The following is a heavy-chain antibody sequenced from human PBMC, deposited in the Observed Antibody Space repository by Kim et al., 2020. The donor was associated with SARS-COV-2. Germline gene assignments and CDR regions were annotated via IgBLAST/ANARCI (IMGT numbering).Heavy chain of an antibody. CDR1: GGSISSSSYY. Sequence: SETLSLTCTVSGGSISSSSYYWGWIRQPPGKGLEWIGSIYYSGSTYYNPSLKSRVTISVDTSKNQFSLKLSSVTAADTAVYYCAREEPGPITIFGVVTKGMDVWGQGTTVTVSS. D-gene: IGHD3-3*01. CDR2: IYYSGST. CDR3: AREEPGPITIFGVVTKGMDV. V-gene: IGHV4-39*07. J-gene: IGHJ6*02.